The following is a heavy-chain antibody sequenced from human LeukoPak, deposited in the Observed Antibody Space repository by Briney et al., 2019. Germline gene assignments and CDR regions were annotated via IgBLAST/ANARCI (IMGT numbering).Heavy chain of an antibody. CDR2: IIPIFGIA. D-gene: IGHD5-24*01. V-gene: IGHV1-69*04. Sequence: GASVKVSCKASGGTFSSYAISWVRQAPGQGLEWMGRIIPIFGIANYAQKFQGRVTITTDKSTSTAYMELSSLRSKDTAVYYCARAGEMNWFDPCGQGKLGTVSS. CDR3: ARAGEMNWFDP. CDR1: GGTFSSYA. J-gene: IGHJ5*02.